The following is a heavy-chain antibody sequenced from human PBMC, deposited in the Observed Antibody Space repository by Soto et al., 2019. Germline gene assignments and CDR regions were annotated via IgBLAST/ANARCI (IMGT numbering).Heavy chain of an antibody. Sequence: GGSLRLSCAASGFTFSSYWMHWVRQAPGKGLVWVSRINSDGNNTIYADSVKGRFTISRDNAKNTLYLQMNSLGAEDTAVYYCARVAYSSSWYVDYWGQGTLVTVSS. J-gene: IGHJ4*02. V-gene: IGHV3-74*01. CDR3: ARVAYSSSWYVDY. D-gene: IGHD6-13*01. CDR2: INSDGNNT. CDR1: GFTFSSYW.